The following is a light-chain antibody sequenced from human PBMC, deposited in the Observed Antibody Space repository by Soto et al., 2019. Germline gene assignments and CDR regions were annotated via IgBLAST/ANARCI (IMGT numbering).Light chain of an antibody. CDR3: LLYYGGTWV. CDR1: TGAVTSGHY. J-gene: IGLJ3*02. Sequence: AVVTQEPSLTVSPGGTVTLTCASSTGAVTSGHYPNWFQQKPGQAPRMLIYSTSNKHSWAPARFSGFLLGDRAALTLSGVQPEDEAEYHCLLYYGGTWVFGGGTKLTVL. CDR2: STS. V-gene: IGLV7-43*01.